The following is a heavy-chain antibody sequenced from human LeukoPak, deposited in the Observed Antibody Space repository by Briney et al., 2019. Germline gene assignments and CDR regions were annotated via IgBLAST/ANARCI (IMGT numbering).Heavy chain of an antibody. CDR2: LYSGGST. CDR1: GFTVSSNH. Sequence: GGSLRLSCAASGFTVSSNHMNWVRQAPGKGLEWVSVLYSGGSTYYADSVKGRFTVSRDNAKNTLFLQLNSLRAEDTAVYFCATGDDYNHKRPGVPDSWGQGTLVTVSS. J-gene: IGHJ5*01. CDR3: ATGDDYNHKRPGVPDS. D-gene: IGHD5-24*01. V-gene: IGHV3-66*01.